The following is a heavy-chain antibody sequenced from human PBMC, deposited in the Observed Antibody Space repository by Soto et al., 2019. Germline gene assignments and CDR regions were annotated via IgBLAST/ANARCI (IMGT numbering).Heavy chain of an antibody. CDR1: GFTFSNAW. Sequence: GGSLRLSCAASGFTFSNAWMNWVRQAPGKGLEWVGRIKSKTDGGTTDYAAPVKGRFTISRDDSKNTLYLQMNSLKTEDTAVYYCTTDPHIVLKYYYYGMDVWGQGTTVTVSS. V-gene: IGHV3-15*07. J-gene: IGHJ6*02. CDR2: IKSKTDGGTT. CDR3: TTDPHIVLKYYYYGMDV. D-gene: IGHD2-8*01.